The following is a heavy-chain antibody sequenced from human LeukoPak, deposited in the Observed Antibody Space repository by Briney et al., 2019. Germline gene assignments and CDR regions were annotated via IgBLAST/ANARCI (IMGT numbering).Heavy chain of an antibody. CDR3: AKDGRDGYNFDY. CDR1: GFTFSTYA. CDR2: ISGSSGST. Sequence: PGGSLRLSCAASGFTFSTYAMSWVRQAPGRGLEWVSTISGSSGSTDYADSVKGRFTVSRDNSKNTLYLQMNSLRAEDTAVYYCAKDGRDGYNFDYWGQGTLVTVSS. V-gene: IGHV3-23*01. J-gene: IGHJ4*02. D-gene: IGHD5-24*01.